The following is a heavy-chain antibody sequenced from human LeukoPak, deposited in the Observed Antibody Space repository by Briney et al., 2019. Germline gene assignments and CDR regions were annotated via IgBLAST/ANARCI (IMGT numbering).Heavy chain of an antibody. CDR2: IYYSGST. V-gene: IGHV4-61*01. Sequence: PSETLSLTCTVSGGSVSSGSYYWSWIRQPPGKGLEWIGYIYYSGSTNYNPSLKSRVTISVDTSKNQFSLKPSSVTAADTAVYYCARSVPEGTGGNGGVDYWGQGTLVTVSS. CDR1: GGSVSSGSYY. J-gene: IGHJ4*02. CDR3: ARSVPEGTGGNGGVDY. D-gene: IGHD4-23*01.